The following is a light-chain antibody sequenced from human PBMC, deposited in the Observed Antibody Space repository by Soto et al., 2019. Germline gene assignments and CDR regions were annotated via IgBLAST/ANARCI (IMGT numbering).Light chain of an antibody. CDR3: QQYNNWWT. Sequence: EILITQSPFTLSVSPGERATLSCRASQSVSSNLAWYQQKPGQAPSLLIYGAFTRATGIPARFSGTGSGTEFTLTISSLQSEDFALYYCQQYNNWWTFGQGTKVDIK. J-gene: IGKJ1*01. V-gene: IGKV3-15*01. CDR1: QSVSSN. CDR2: GAF.